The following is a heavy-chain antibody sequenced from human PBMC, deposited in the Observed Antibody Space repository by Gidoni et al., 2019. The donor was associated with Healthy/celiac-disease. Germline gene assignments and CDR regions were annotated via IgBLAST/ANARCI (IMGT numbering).Heavy chain of an antibody. V-gene: IGHV3-33*01. CDR2: IWYDGSNK. Sequence: QVQLVESGGGVVQPGRSLRLSCAASGFTFSSYGMTWVRQAPGKGLEWVAVIWYDGSNKYYADSVKGRFTISRDNSKNTLYLQMNSLRAEDTAVYYCARDGNYYDSSGYPDYWGQGTLVTVSS. J-gene: IGHJ4*02. D-gene: IGHD3-22*01. CDR1: GFTFSSYG. CDR3: ARDGNYYDSSGYPDY.